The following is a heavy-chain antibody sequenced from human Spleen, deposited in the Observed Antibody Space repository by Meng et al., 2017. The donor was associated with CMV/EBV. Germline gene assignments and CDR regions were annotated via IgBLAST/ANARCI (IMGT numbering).Heavy chain of an antibody. D-gene: IGHD6-6*01. CDR1: GGSISSQY. CDR3: ATSRFDP. CDR2: IYYSGST. Sequence: QVQLQESGPGLVKPSETLSLTCTVSGGSISSQYWSWIRQPPGKGLEWIGYIYYSGSTYYNPSLKSRVTISVDTSKNQFSLKLSSVTAADTAVYYCATSRFDPWGQGTLVTVSS. V-gene: IGHV4-59*06. J-gene: IGHJ5*02.